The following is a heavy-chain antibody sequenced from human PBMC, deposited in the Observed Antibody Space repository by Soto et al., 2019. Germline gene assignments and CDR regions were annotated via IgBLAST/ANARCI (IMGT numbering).Heavy chain of an antibody. CDR2: ISSNGGST. CDR3: ARDSSSWYYYYGMDV. V-gene: IGHV3-64*01. J-gene: IGHJ6*02. CDR1: GFTFSSYA. Sequence: EVQLVESGGGLVQPGGSLRLSCAASGFTFSSYAMHWVRQAPGKGLEYVSAISSNGGSTYYANSVKGRFTISRDNSTNTLYLQMGSLRAEDMAVYYCARDSSSWYYYYGMDVWGQGTTVTVSS. D-gene: IGHD6-13*01.